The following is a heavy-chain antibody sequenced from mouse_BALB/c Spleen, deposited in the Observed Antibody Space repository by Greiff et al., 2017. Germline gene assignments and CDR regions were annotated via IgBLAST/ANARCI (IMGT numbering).Heavy chain of an antibody. Sequence: EVMLVESGGGLVQPGGSLKLSCAASGFTFSDYYMYWVRQTPEKRLEWVATISDGGSYTYYPDSVKGRFTISRDNAKNNLYLQMSSLKSEDTAMYYCARDGNYVGYYFDDWGQGTTLTVSS. J-gene: IGHJ2*01. CDR3: ARDGNYVGYYFDD. D-gene: IGHD2-1*01. V-gene: IGHV5-4*02. CDR1: GFTFSDYY. CDR2: ISDGGSYT.